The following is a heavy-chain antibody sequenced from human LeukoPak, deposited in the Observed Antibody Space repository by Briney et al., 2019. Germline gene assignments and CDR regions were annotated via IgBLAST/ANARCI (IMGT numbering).Heavy chain of an antibody. J-gene: IGHJ4*02. V-gene: IGHV1-18*01. D-gene: IGHD2-15*01. Sequence: GASVKVSCKASGYTFTSYGISWVRQAPGQGLEWMGWISAYNGNTNYAQKLQGRVTMTTDTSTSTAYTELRSLRSDDTAVYYCAREWDGYCSGGSCYSGDYWGQGTLVTVSS. CDR2: ISAYNGNT. CDR1: GYTFTSYG. CDR3: AREWDGYCSGGSCYSGDY.